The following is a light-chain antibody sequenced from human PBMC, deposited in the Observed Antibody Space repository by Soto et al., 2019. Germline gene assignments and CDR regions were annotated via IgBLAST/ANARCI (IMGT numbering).Light chain of an antibody. V-gene: IGKV3-15*01. CDR2: DAS. CDR3: QQYNNWPPIT. Sequence: ETVLTQSPAFLYVSPGERATLSCRASQRVSSKLAWYRQKPGQPPTVLIYDASFRAAGVPPRFSSSGSGTEFTLTISSLQSEDFAVYYCQQYNNWPPITFGGGTKVEI. CDR1: QRVSSK. J-gene: IGKJ4*01.